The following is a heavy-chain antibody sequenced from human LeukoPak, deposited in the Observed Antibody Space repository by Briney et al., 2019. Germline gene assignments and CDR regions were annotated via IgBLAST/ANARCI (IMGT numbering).Heavy chain of an antibody. CDR1: GFTFSSYS. V-gene: IGHV3-21*04. CDR3: ESFHY. CDR2: ISSSSSYI. J-gene: IGHJ4*02. Sequence: GGSLRLSCAASGFTFSSYSMNWVRQAPGKGLEWVSYISSSSSYIYYADSVKGRFTISRHNAKNSLFLQMNSPRPEDTAVYYCESFHYWGQGTLVTVSS.